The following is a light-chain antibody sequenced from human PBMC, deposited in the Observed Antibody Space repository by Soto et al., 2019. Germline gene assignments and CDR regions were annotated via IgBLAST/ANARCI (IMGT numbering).Light chain of an antibody. Sequence: QSVLTQPPSASGTPGQRVTISCSGGSSNIGSNTVNWYQQLPGTAPKLLIYGNNQRPSGVPDRFSGSKSGTSASLAISGLQSEDEADYYCAAWDDSLNGWVFGGGTKLTVL. CDR2: GNN. V-gene: IGLV1-44*01. J-gene: IGLJ3*02. CDR3: AAWDDSLNGWV. CDR1: SSNIGSNT.